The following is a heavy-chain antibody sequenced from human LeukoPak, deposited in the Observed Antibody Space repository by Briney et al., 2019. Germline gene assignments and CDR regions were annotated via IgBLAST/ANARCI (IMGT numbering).Heavy chain of an antibody. V-gene: IGHV3-23*01. D-gene: IGHD3-3*01. CDR2: ISGSGGST. J-gene: IGHJ3*02. CDR3: AKVLTIFETLDAFDI. Sequence: PGGSLRLSCAASGFTFSNYAMSWVRQAPGKGLEWVSAISGSGGSTYYADSVKGRFTISRDNSKNTLYLQMNSLRAEDTAVYYCAKVLTIFETLDAFDIWGQGTMVTVSS. CDR1: GFTFSNYA.